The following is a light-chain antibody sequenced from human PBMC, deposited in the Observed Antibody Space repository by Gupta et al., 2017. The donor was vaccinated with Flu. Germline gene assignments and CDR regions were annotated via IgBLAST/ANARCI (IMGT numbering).Light chain of an antibody. CDR2: KSN. CDR1: NSNIGINY. J-gene: IGLJ2*01. V-gene: IGLV1-47*01. Sequence: QSVLTHPPPTSGTPGQRFTFSCSGGNSNIGINYVYWYQQLPGASPKLIIYKSNQRPSGVPDRFSGSKSGTSASLAISGLRSEDEAEYYCATWDDSLSAVVFGGGTKLTVL. CDR3: ATWDDSLSAVV.